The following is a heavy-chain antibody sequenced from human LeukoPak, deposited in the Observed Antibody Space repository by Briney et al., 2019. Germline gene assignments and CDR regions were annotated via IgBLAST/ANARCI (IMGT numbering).Heavy chain of an antibody. Sequence: SETLSLTCSVSGGSNSSTTSYWGSIRQPPGKGLMSLASAFYTGTTFYTPSLQTRVPMSVATSTNQFSLKPSSVTAAHTAVYYCARVVENWFDSWGQGTLVIVSS. CDR2: AFYTGTT. V-gene: IGHV4-39*01. CDR3: ARVVENWFDS. J-gene: IGHJ5*01. CDR1: GGSNSSTTSY.